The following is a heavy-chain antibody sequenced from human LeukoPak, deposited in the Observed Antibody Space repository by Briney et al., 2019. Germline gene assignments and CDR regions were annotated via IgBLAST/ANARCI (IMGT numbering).Heavy chain of an antibody. D-gene: IGHD4-17*01. CDR2: IYYSGST. Sequence: SQTLSLTCTVSGGSISGGGYYWSWIRQHPGKGLEWIGYIYYSGSTYYNPSLKSRVTISVDTSKNQFSLKLSSVTAADTAVYYCARGDDYGDYIGYWGQGTLVTVSS. CDR1: GGSISGGGYY. V-gene: IGHV4-31*03. CDR3: ARGDDYGDYIGY. J-gene: IGHJ4*02.